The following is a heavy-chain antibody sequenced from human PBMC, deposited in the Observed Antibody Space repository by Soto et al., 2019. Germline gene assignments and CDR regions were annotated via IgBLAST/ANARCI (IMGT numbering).Heavy chain of an antibody. J-gene: IGHJ6*02. D-gene: IGHD3-10*01. Sequence: EASVKVSCKSSGYTLNSYYMHWVRQEPGQGLEWMGIINPSGGSTSYAQKFQGRVTMTRDTSTSTVYMELSSLRSEDTAVYYCARFMVRGVIIYYYYGMDVWGQGTTVTVSS. V-gene: IGHV1-46*02. CDR3: ARFMVRGVIIYYYYGMDV. CDR1: GYTLNSYY. CDR2: INPSGGST.